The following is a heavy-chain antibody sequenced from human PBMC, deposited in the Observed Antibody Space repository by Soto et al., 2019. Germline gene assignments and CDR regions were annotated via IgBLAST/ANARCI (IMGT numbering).Heavy chain of an antibody. Sequence: SQTLSLTCAISGDSVSSNSAAWNWIRQSPSRGLEWLGRTYYRSKWYNDYAVSVKSRITINPDTSKNQFSLQLNSVTPEDTAVYYCARSQYYDFWSGYYSAYYYGMDVWGQGTTVTVSS. J-gene: IGHJ6*02. CDR2: TYYRSKWYN. CDR1: GDSVSSNSAA. V-gene: IGHV6-1*01. D-gene: IGHD3-3*01. CDR3: ARSQYYDFWSGYYSAYYYGMDV.